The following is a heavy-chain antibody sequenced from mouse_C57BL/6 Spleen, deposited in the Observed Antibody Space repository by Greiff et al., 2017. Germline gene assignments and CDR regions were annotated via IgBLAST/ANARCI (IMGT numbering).Heavy chain of an antibody. CDR2: ISSGGDYI. V-gene: IGHV5-9-1*02. D-gene: IGHD5-1*01. Sequence: EVNVVESGEGLVKPGGSLKLSCAASGFTFSSYAMSWVRQTPEKRLEWVAYISSGGDYIYYADTVKGRFTISRDNARNTLYLQMSSLKSDDTAMYYCTRDQTYVDYYAMDYWGQGTSVTVSS. CDR1: GFTFSSYA. CDR3: TRDQTYVDYYAMDY. J-gene: IGHJ4*01.